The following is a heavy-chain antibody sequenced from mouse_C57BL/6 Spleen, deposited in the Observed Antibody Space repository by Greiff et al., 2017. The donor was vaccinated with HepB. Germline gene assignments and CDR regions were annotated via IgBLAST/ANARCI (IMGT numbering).Heavy chain of an antibody. Sequence: VHLVESGPELVKPGASVKISCKASGYAFSSSWMNWVKQRPGKGLEWIGRIYPGDGDTNYNGKFKGKATLTADKSSSTAYMQLSSLTSEDSAVYFCARPNYYGSGFAYWGQGTLVTASA. CDR1: GYAFSSSW. D-gene: IGHD1-1*01. CDR2: IYPGDGDT. V-gene: IGHV1-82*01. J-gene: IGHJ3*01. CDR3: ARPNYYGSGFAY.